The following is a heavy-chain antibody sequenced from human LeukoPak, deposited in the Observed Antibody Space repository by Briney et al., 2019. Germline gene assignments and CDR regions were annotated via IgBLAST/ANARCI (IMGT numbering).Heavy chain of an antibody. Sequence: PSETLSLTCTVSGDSISYYYWSWIRQPPGKGVEWIGKIYYSGNTNYNPSLKSRVTISVDTSKNQFSLKLSSVTAADTAVYYCARVRGYSYDSSDFDYWGQGTLVTVSS. D-gene: IGHD5-18*01. V-gene: IGHV4-59*01. J-gene: IGHJ4*02. CDR1: GDSISYYY. CDR3: ARVRGYSYDSSDFDY. CDR2: IYYSGNT.